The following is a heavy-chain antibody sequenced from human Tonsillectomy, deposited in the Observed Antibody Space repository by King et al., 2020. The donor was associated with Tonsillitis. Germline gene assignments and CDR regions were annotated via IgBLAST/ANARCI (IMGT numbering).Heavy chain of an antibody. J-gene: IGHJ4*02. Sequence: VQLVESGGGVVQPGRSLRLSCAASGFTFRSYAMHWVRQAPGKGLEWVAIISSDGTNTFYADSVKGRFTISRDSSRNTRYLQMNSLRAEDTAMYYCARDPSSWELLFDYWGQGTLVTVSS. CDR1: GFTFRSYA. V-gene: IGHV3-30*04. CDR2: ISSDGTNT. CDR3: ARDPSSWELLFDY. D-gene: IGHD1-26*01.